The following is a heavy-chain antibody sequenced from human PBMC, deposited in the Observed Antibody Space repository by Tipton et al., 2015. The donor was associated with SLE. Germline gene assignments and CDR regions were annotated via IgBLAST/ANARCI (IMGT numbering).Heavy chain of an antibody. Sequence: QLVQSGAEVKKPGSSVKVSCKASGGTFSSYAISWVRQAPGQGLEWMGGIIPIFGNTNYAQKLQGRVTMTTDTSTSTAYMELRSLRSDDTAVYYCARGSYSSSWYGDAFDIWGQGTMVTVSS. J-gene: IGHJ3*02. CDR3: ARGSYSSSWYGDAFDI. V-gene: IGHV1-69*06. D-gene: IGHD6-13*01. CDR1: GGTFSSYA. CDR2: IIPIFGNT.